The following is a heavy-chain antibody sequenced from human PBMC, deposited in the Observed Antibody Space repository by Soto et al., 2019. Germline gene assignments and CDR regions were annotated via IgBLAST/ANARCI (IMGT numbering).Heavy chain of an antibody. D-gene: IGHD3-10*01. Sequence: PSETLSLTCTVSGGSISSGDYYWSWIRQPPGKGLEWIGYIYYSGSTYYNPSLKSRVTISVDTSKNQFSLKLSPVTAADTAVYYCARVIPPLEFWFDPWGQGTLVTVSS. CDR3: ARVIPPLEFWFDP. J-gene: IGHJ5*02. CDR2: IYYSGST. CDR1: GGSISSGDYY. V-gene: IGHV4-30-4*01.